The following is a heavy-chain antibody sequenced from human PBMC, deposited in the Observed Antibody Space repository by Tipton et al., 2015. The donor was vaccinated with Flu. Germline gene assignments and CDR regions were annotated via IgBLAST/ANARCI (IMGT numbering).Heavy chain of an antibody. D-gene: IGHD3-3*01. CDR1: GGSISSSSYY. Sequence: TLSLTCSVSGGSISSSSYYWSWIRQPAGKGLEWIGRIYTSGSTNYNPSLKSRVTISVDTSKNQFSLKLSSVTAADTAVYYCARGSERITIFGVVIPKGYYFDYWGQGTLVTVSS. V-gene: IGHV4-61*02. CDR3: ARGSERITIFGVVIPKGYYFDY. J-gene: IGHJ4*02. CDR2: IYTSGST.